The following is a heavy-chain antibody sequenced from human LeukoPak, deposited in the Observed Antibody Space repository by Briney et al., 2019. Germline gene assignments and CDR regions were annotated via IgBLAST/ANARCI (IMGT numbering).Heavy chain of an antibody. J-gene: IGHJ4*02. V-gene: IGHV3-9*01. CDR3: AKSGSYDSSGYLDY. Sequence: GGSLRLSCAASGFTFDDYAMHWLRQAPGKGLEWVSGISWNSGSIGYADSVKGRFTISRDNAKNSLYLQMNSLRAEDAALYYCAKSGSYDSSGYLDYWGQGTLVTVSS. CDR2: ISWNSGSI. D-gene: IGHD3-22*01. CDR1: GFTFDDYA.